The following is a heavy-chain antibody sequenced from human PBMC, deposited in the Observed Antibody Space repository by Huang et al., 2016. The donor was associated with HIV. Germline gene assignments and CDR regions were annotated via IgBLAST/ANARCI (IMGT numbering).Heavy chain of an antibody. CDR1: GYTFTGYY. D-gene: IGHD3-3*01. J-gene: IGHJ5*02. Sequence: QVQLVQSGAEVKKPGASVKVSCKASGYTFTGYYMHWVRQAPGQGLEWMGWINPNSGGTNYAQKFQGRVNMTRDTSISTAYMELSRLRSDDTAVYYCASGVTIFGVVIISWFDPWGQGTLVTVSS. CDR2: INPNSGGT. V-gene: IGHV1-2*02. CDR3: ASGVTIFGVVIISWFDP.